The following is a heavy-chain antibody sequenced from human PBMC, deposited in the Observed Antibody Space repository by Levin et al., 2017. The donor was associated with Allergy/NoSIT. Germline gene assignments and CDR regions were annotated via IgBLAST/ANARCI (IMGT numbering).Heavy chain of an antibody. J-gene: IGHJ6*02. CDR2: INWNGGST. CDR3: ARDEGYDFWGGMDV. D-gene: IGHD3-3*01. CDR1: GFTFDDYG. Sequence: RRGESLKISCAASGFTFDDYGMSWVRQAPGKGLEWVSGINWNGGSTGYADSVKGRFTISRDNAKNSLYLQMNSLRAEDTALYHCARDEGYDFWGGMDVWGQGTTVTVSS. V-gene: IGHV3-20*01.